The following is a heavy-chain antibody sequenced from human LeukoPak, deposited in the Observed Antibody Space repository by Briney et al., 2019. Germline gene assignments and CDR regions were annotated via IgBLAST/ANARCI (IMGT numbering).Heavy chain of an antibody. V-gene: IGHV3-23*01. J-gene: IGHJ4*02. Sequence: PGGSLRLSCAASGFTFDNYRMGWVRQAPGKGLELVSTVNADGGNTYYADSVKGRFTISRDNSKSTLILQMNSLRVEDTALYYCTKRVKYGGTWDHFADWGQGTLVTVSS. CDR3: TKRVKYGGTWDHFAD. CDR1: GFTFDNYR. CDR2: VNADGGNT. D-gene: IGHD1-26*01.